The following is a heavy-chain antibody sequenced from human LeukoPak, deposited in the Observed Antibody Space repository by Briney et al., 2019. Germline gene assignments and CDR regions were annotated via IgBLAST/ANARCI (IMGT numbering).Heavy chain of an antibody. CDR1: GYTFTNYY. J-gene: IGHJ3*02. CDR3: AKNSNSRWYGDPFEI. V-gene: IGHV1-46*01. CDR2: IKSTGGST. Sequence: ASVKVSCKASGYTFTNYYMNWVRQAPGQGLEWMGIIKSTGGSTIYAQKFQGRVTMTRDMSTSTVYMELSSLRSEDTAVYYCAKNSNSRWYGDPFEIWGQGTMVTVSS. D-gene: IGHD6-13*01.